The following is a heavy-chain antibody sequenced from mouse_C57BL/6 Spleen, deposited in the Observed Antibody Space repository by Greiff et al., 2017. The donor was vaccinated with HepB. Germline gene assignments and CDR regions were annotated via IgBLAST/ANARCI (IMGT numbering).Heavy chain of an antibody. CDR1: GYAFSSSW. V-gene: IGHV1-82*01. D-gene: IGHD1-1*01. CDR2: IYPGDGDT. Sequence: QVQLKQSGPELVKPGASVKISCKASGYAFSSSWMNWVKQRPGKGLEWIGRIYPGDGDTNYNGKFKGKATLTADKSSSTAYMQLSSLTSEDSAVYFCARDYYYGYYFDYWGQGTTLTVSS. CDR3: ARDYYYGYYFDY. J-gene: IGHJ2*01.